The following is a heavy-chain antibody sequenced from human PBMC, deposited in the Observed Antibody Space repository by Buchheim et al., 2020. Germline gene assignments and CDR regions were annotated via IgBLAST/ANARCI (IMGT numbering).Heavy chain of an antibody. J-gene: IGHJ6*02. CDR1: GYTFTGYY. V-gene: IGHV1-2*04. CDR3: ARGSPRGSGSYRYYYYGMDV. Sequence: QVQLVQSGAEVKKPGASVKVSCKASGYTFTGYYMHWVRQAPGQGLEWMGWINPNSGGTNYAQKFQGWVTMTRDTSISKAYMELSRLRSDDTAVYYCARGSPRGSGSYRYYYYGMDVWGQGTT. D-gene: IGHD3-10*01. CDR2: INPNSGGT.